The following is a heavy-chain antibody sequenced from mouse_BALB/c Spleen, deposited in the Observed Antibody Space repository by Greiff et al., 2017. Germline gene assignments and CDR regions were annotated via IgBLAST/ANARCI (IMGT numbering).Heavy chain of an antibody. CDR3: ARGNRYYWYFDV. J-gene: IGHJ1*01. CDR1: GFTFSSYA. Sequence: EVMLVESGGGLVKPGGSLKLSCAASGFTFSSYAMSWVRQTPEKRLEWVASISSGGSTYYPDSVKGRFTITRDNARNILYLQMSSLRSEDTAMYYCARGNRYYWYFDVWGEGTTVTVSS. V-gene: IGHV5-6-5*01. CDR2: ISSGGST. D-gene: IGHD2-14*01.